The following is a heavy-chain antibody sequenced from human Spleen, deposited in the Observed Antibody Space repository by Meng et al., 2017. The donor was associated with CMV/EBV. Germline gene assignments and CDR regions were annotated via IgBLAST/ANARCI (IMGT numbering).Heavy chain of an antibody. V-gene: IGHV3-23*01. D-gene: IGHD3-10*01. CDR1: GFTFSTYP. CDR3: AKGYGSGYYYYVMDV. J-gene: IGHJ6*02. Sequence: GGSLRLSCAASGFTFSTYPMHWVRQAPGKGLEWVSAISGSGGSTYYADSVKGRFTISRDNSKNTLYLQMNSLRAEDTAVYYCAKGYGSGYYYYVMDVWGQGTTVTVSS. CDR2: ISGSGGST.